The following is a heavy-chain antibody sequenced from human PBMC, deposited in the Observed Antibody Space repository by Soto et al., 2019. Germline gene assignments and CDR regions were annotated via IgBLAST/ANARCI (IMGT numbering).Heavy chain of an antibody. Sequence: PGGSLRLSCAASGFTFDDYAMHWVRQAPGKGLEWVSGISWNSGSVGYADSVKGRFTISGDNAKNSLYLQMNSLRAEDTALYYCAKRRGGSSSSFDYWGQGTLVTVSS. CDR3: AKRRGGSSSSFDY. J-gene: IGHJ4*02. CDR1: GFTFDDYA. D-gene: IGHD6-6*01. CDR2: ISWNSGSV. V-gene: IGHV3-9*01.